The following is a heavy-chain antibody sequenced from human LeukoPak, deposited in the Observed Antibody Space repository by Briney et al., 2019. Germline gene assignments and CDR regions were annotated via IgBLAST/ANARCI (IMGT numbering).Heavy chain of an antibody. CDR3: ARSGSGSYYDWFDP. CDR1: GYTFTSYG. V-gene: IGHV1-18*01. D-gene: IGHD1-26*01. Sequence: EASVKVSCKASGYTFTSYGISWVRQAPGQGLGWMGWISAYNGNTNYAQKLQGRVTMTTDTSTSTAYMELRSLRSDDTAVYYCARSGSGSYYDWFDPWGQGTLVTVSS. CDR2: ISAYNGNT. J-gene: IGHJ5*02.